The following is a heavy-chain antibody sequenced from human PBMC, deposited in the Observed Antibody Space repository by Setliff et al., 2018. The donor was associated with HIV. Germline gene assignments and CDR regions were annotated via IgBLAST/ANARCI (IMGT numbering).Heavy chain of an antibody. Sequence: PSETLSLTCAVYGGSFSDHYWNWIRQAPGKGLEWIGEINHSGNTGGTNYNPSLKSRVAILLDTSKIQFSLKLSSVTAADTAVYYCARGESFGAAPGTGRFRFWGQGTLVTVSS. CDR1: GGSFSDHY. V-gene: IGHV4-34*01. CDR2: INHSGNTGGT. CDR3: ARGESFGAAPGTGRFRF. D-gene: IGHD6-13*01. J-gene: IGHJ4*02.